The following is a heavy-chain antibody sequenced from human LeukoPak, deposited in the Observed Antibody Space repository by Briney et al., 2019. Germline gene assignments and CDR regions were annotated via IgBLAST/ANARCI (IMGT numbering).Heavy chain of an antibody. J-gene: IGHJ5*02. D-gene: IGHD6-19*01. V-gene: IGHV1-69*06. CDR2: IIPIFDTP. CDR1: GYTCTSYG. CDR3: AREFRGWSTIGWFDH. Sequence: ASVKVSCKASGYTCTSYGISWVRQAPGQGLEWMGGIIPIFDTPNYAQKFTGRVTITADTSTSTAYMELSSLRSEDTAVYYCAREFRGWSTIGWFDHWGQGTLVIVSS.